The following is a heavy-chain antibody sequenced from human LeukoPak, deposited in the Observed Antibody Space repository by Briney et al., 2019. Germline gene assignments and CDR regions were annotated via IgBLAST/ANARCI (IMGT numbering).Heavy chain of an antibody. V-gene: IGHV3-66*02. J-gene: IGHJ4*02. CDR2: IYSGGST. CDR3: ARDVTIFGVVIGDY. CDR1: GFTVSSNY. D-gene: IGHD3-3*01. Sequence: GGSLRLSCAASGFTVSSNYMSWVRQAPGKGLEWVAVIYSGGSTYYADSVKGRFTLSRDNSKNTLYLQMNSLRAEDTAVYYCARDVTIFGVVIGDYWGQRTLVTVSS.